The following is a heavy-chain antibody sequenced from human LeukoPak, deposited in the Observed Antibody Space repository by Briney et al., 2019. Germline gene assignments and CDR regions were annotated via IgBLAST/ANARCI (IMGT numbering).Heavy chain of an antibody. CDR2: ISTSGST. J-gene: IGHJ4*02. D-gene: IGHD3-22*01. Sequence: MASETLSLTCAVSAASISNYYWSWIRQAPGKGLEWIGYISTSGSTNYNPSLKSRVSISLDTSKNRFSLNLNFVTAADTAVYYCASPRSGYRYTFDCWGQGALVTVSS. CDR1: AASISNYY. V-gene: IGHV4-4*09. CDR3: ASPRSGYRYTFDC.